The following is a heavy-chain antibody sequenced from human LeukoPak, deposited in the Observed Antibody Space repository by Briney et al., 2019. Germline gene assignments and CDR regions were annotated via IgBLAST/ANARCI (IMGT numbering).Heavy chain of an antibody. J-gene: IGHJ4*02. CDR2: IHHSGGT. V-gene: IGHV4-34*01. CDR1: VKSMIGHY. Sequence: PSETLSLTCAVYVKSMIGHYWTWTRRPPGRGLEWIGEIHHSGGTNSNPSLKNRVTMSIDMSKNQFSLKLNSVTAADTAVYYCARATASGSGRAYDHWAQGNLVPVSS. CDR3: ARATASGSGRAYDH. D-gene: IGHD3-10*01.